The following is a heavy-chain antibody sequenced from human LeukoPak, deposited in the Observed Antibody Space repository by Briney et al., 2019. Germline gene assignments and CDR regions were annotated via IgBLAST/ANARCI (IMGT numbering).Heavy chain of an antibody. D-gene: IGHD3-10*01. V-gene: IGHV1-2*02. Sequence: ASVKVSCKASGYTFTGYYMHWVRQAPGQGLEWMGWINPNSGGTNYAQKFQGRVTMTRDTSISTAYMELSRLRSDDTAVYYCARDLYGPGSLAGYWGQGTLVTVSS. CDR2: INPNSGGT. J-gene: IGHJ4*02. CDR3: ARDLYGPGSLAGY. CDR1: GYTFTGYY.